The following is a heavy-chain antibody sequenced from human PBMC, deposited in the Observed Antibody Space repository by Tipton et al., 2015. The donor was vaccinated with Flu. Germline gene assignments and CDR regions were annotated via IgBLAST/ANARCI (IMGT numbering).Heavy chain of an antibody. CDR3: ARDGRSFGESSPSLDY. J-gene: IGHJ4*02. Sequence: SLRLSCAASGFTVSSNYMSWVRQAPGKGLEWVSVIYSGGSTYYADSVKGRFTISRDNSKNTLYLQMNSLRAEDTAVYYCARDGRSFGESSPSLDYWGQGTLVTVSS. CDR1: GFTVSSNY. D-gene: IGHD3-10*01. CDR2: IYSGGST. V-gene: IGHV3-66*02.